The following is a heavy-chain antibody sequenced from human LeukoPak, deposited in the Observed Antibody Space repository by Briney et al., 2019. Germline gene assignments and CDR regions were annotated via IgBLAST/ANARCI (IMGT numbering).Heavy chain of an antibody. Sequence: PGGSLRLSCAASGFSFSDHYMDWVRQAPGKGLEWVARSRDKTKSYTTDYAASVKGRFTISRDDSKNSLCLQMNSLKTEDTAVYYCAVSIDYHYGMDVWGQGTTATVSS. D-gene: IGHD6-6*01. CDR3: AVSIDYHYGMDV. CDR2: SRDKTKSYTT. CDR1: GFSFSDHY. J-gene: IGHJ6*02. V-gene: IGHV3-72*01.